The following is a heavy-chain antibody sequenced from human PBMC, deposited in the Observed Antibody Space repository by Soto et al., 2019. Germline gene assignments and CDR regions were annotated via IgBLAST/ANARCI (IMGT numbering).Heavy chain of an antibody. J-gene: IGHJ5*02. Sequence: QVQLVQSGAEVRMPGSSVKVSCKASGGTFSTYPINWVRQAPGHGLEWMGGIIPLFGTTNYAQKFKGRVTITADESTRTAYMELSSIRAEDAAVYYCARGATHGSSWYFWFAPWGKGTRVTVSS. D-gene: IGHD6-13*01. CDR2: IIPLFGTT. CDR1: GGTFSTYP. V-gene: IGHV1-69*01. CDR3: ARGATHGSSWYFWFAP.